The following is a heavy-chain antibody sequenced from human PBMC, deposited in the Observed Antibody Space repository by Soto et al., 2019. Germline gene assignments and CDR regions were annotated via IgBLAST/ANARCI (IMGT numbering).Heavy chain of an antibody. CDR2: IYHSGST. V-gene: IGHV4-30-2*01. D-gene: IGHD5-18*01. CDR1: GGSISSGGYS. Sequence: QLQLQESGSGLVKPSQTLSLTCAVSGGSISSGGYSWSWIRQPPGKGLEWIGYIYHSGSTYYNPALKSRVTISVDRSKNPFSLKLGSVTAADTAVYYCARGGRGIQLLVDYWGQGTLVTVSS. J-gene: IGHJ4*02. CDR3: ARGGRGIQLLVDY.